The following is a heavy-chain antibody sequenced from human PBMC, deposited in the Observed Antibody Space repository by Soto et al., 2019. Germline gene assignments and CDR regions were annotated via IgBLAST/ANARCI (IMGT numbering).Heavy chain of an antibody. CDR3: AKLDFWNSYYGLDV. CDR1: GFTFGTYA. V-gene: IGHV3-23*01. CDR2: ISGSDGTT. J-gene: IGHJ6*02. D-gene: IGHD3-3*01. Sequence: GGSLRLSCAASGFTFGTYAMSWVCQAPGKGLEWVSSISGSDGTTYYADSVKGRFSISRDKSKNTLYLQMNSLRAEDTAIYYCAKLDFWNSYYGLDVWGQGTTVTVSS.